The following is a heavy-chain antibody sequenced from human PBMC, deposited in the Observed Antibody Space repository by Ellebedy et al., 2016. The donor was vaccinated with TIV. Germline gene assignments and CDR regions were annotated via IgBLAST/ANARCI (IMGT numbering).Heavy chain of an antibody. Sequence: AASVKVSCKASGDTFTSHYIHWVRQAPGQGLEWMGIINPGTGTASYAQKFQGRVTMTRDTSTSTVYMELTSLTSEDTAMFYCARTAVATIDYWGQGTLVTVSS. V-gene: IGHV1-46*01. CDR3: ARTAVATIDY. J-gene: IGHJ4*02. D-gene: IGHD5-12*01. CDR2: INPGTGTA. CDR1: GDTFTSHY.